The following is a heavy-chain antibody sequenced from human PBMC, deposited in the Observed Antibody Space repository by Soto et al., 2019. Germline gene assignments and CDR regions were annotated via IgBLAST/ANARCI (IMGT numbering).Heavy chain of an antibody. D-gene: IGHD1-1*01. Sequence: LGESLKISCKGSGYGFSSQWIGWVRQMPGKGLEWMGFVYPGDSKTRYSPSFQGQVTISADKSIGTAYLQWSSLKASDSAMYYCTIRNTTADVLEFWGQGTMVTVS. J-gene: IGHJ3*01. CDR2: VYPGDSKT. V-gene: IGHV5-51*01. CDR3: TIRNTTADVLEF. CDR1: GYGFSSQW.